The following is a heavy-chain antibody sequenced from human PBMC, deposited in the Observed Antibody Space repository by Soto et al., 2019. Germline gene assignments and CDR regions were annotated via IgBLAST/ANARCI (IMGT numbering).Heavy chain of an antibody. CDR3: ATTTGTTQSPAFDI. V-gene: IGHV3-13*01. CDR1: GFTFSSYD. Sequence: GGSLRLSCAASGFTFSSYDMHWVRQATGKGLEWVSAIGTAGDTYYPGSVKGRFTISRENAKNSLYLQMNSLRAGDTAVYYCATTTGTTQSPAFDIWGQGTMVTVSS. J-gene: IGHJ3*02. CDR2: IGTAGDT. D-gene: IGHD1-1*01.